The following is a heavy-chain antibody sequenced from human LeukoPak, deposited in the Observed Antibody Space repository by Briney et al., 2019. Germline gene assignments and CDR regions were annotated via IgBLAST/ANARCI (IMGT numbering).Heavy chain of an antibody. Sequence: SETLSLTCAVSGGPISNYYWSWLRQPPAEGLAWIGYIFYSWSTNYNPSLKSRVTISVDSSRNQFSLKMNSVTTADTAVYYCARHLATATSAFDSWGRGTLVTVSS. D-gene: IGHD1-26*01. V-gene: IGHV4-59*01. CDR1: GGPISNYY. CDR3: ARHLATATSAFDS. J-gene: IGHJ4*02. CDR2: IFYSWST.